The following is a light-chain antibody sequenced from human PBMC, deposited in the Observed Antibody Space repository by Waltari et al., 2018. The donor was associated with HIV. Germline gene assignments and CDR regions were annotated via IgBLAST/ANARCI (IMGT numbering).Light chain of an antibody. CDR2: WAS. Sequence: DIVMTQSPDSLVVSLGERATINCKSSQSVLYSSNNRNYLAWYQQKLGQPPKLLISWASTRESGVPDRFSGGGSGTDFTLTISRLQADDVAVYYCHQSYKTPFTFGGGTRVEIK. CDR3: HQSYKTPFT. CDR1: QSVLYSSNNRNY. V-gene: IGKV4-1*01. J-gene: IGKJ4*01.